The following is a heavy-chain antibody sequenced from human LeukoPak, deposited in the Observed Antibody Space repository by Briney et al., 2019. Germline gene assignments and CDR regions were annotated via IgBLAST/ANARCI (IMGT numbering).Heavy chain of an antibody. CDR2: ISGSGGST. CDR1: GFTFSRYW. CDR3: AKVAAAGPFDY. Sequence: GGSLRLSCAASGFTFSRYWMSWVRQVPGKGLEWVSAISGSGGSTYYADSVKGRFTISRDNSKNTLYLQMNSLRAEDTAVYYCAKVAAAGPFDYWGQGTLVTVSS. J-gene: IGHJ4*02. D-gene: IGHD6-13*01. V-gene: IGHV3-23*01.